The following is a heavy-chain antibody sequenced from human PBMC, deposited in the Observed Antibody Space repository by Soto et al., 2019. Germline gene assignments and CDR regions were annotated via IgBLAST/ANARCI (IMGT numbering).Heavy chain of an antibody. Sequence: XETLSLTCTVSGCSISGYFWNWIRQPPGKGLEWIGYMSYTGNTNYNPSLTSRVSISVDTSKNQFSLNLNSVTAADTAVYYCARADTTIVPLAKWGQGTLVTVS. V-gene: IGHV4-59*01. CDR2: MSYTGNT. CDR1: GCSISGYF. CDR3: ARADTTIVPLAK. J-gene: IGHJ1*01. D-gene: IGHD3-10*01.